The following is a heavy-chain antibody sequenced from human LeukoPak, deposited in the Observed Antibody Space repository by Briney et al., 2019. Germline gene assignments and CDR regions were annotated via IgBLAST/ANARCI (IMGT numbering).Heavy chain of an antibody. CDR1: GFTFSSYG. V-gene: IGHV3-33*06. CDR2: IWYDGSNK. D-gene: IGHD5-24*01. J-gene: IGHJ4*02. CDR3: AKEGEWLQAFDY. Sequence: GRSLRLSCAASGFTFSSYGMHWVRQAPGKGLEWVAVIWYDGSNKYYADSVKGRFTISRDNSKNTLYLQMNSLRAEDTAVYYCAKEGEWLQAFDYWGQGTLVTVSS.